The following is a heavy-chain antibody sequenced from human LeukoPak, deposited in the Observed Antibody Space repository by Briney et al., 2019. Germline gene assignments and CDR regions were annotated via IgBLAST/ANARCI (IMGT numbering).Heavy chain of an antibody. CDR2: INHSGST. Sequence: SETLSLTCAVYGGSFSGYYWSWIRQPPGKGLEWIGEINHSGSTNYNPSLKSRVTISVDTSKNQFSLKLSSVTAADTAVYYCARHFDFWSGYGGPWGQGTLVTVSS. D-gene: IGHD3-3*01. CDR3: ARHFDFWSGYGGP. J-gene: IGHJ5*02. CDR1: GGSFSGYY. V-gene: IGHV4-34*01.